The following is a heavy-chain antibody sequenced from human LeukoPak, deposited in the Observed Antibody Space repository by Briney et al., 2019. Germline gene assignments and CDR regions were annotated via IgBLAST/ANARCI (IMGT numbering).Heavy chain of an antibody. V-gene: IGHV3-64*04. J-gene: IGHJ4*02. Sequence: PGGSLRLSCSASGFTFSSFAMHWVRQAPGKGLEYVSAISSNGATTYYADSVKGRFTISRDNARNSLYLQMNSLRAEDTAVYYCARDKYGDQYYFDYWGQGTLVTVSS. D-gene: IGHD4-17*01. CDR1: GFTFSSFA. CDR3: ARDKYGDQYYFDY. CDR2: ISSNGATT.